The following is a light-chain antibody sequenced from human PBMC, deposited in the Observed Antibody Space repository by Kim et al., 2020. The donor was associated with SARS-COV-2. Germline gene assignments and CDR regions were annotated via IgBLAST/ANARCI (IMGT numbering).Light chain of an antibody. CDR3: SSYTASSTYV. J-gene: IGLJ1*01. CDR2: GVG. Sequence: QSALTQPASVSGSPGQSITISCTGTNTDVGGFSFVSWYLQAPGKAPQLMIYGVGKRPSGVSTRFSGSKSGNTASLTISGLQPEDEADYYCSSYTASSTYVFGSGTKVTVL. CDR1: NTDVGGFSF. V-gene: IGLV2-14*01.